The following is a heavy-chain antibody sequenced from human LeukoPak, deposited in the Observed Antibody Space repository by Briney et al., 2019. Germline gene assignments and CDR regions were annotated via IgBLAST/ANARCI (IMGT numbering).Heavy chain of an antibody. Sequence: GSLRLSCAASGFTFSSYAIHWVRQAPGKGLEGVAIISYDGSNKYYADSVKGRFTISRDNSKNTLYLQMNSLRAEDTAVYYCAKDARRLGYCSGGSCYPGAFDIWGQGTMVTVSS. CDR3: AKDARRLGYCSGGSCYPGAFDI. V-gene: IGHV3-30*04. J-gene: IGHJ3*02. D-gene: IGHD2-15*01. CDR2: ISYDGSNK. CDR1: GFTFSSYA.